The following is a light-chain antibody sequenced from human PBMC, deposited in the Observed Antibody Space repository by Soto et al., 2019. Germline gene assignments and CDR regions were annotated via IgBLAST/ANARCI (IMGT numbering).Light chain of an antibody. CDR3: QQYGSSHSIT. V-gene: IGKV3-20*01. CDR2: GSS. CDR1: QSVSSSY. Sequence: EILLTQSPGTLSLSPGERATLSCGASQSVSSSYLAWYQQKPGQAPRLLIYGSSSSATGIPDSFTGSGSGTDFTLTISRLEHEDFAVHYCQQYGSSHSITFGQGTRLEIK. J-gene: IGKJ5*01.